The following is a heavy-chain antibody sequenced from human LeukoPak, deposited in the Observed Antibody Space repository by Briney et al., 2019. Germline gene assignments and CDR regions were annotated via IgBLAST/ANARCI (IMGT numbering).Heavy chain of an antibody. CDR2: IYYSGST. V-gene: IGHV4-39*01. D-gene: IGHD1-1*01. Sequence: SETLSLTCTVSGGSITSSSYYWGWIRQPPGKGLEWIGSIYYSGSTYYNPSLKSRVTISVDTSKNQFSLQLSSGTAADTAVYYCARQSGTAKIPDYWGQGTLVTVCS. CDR3: ARQSGTAKIPDY. J-gene: IGHJ4*02. CDR1: GGSITSSSYY.